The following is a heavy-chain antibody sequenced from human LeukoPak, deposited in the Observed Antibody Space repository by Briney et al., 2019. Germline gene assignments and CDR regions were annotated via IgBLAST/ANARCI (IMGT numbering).Heavy chain of an antibody. CDR1: GGSFSGYH. D-gene: IGHD1-1*01. CDR3: ARVSWFPGTSYYYMDV. Sequence: NPSETLSLTCAVYGGSFSGYHWTWIRQPPGKGLDWIGEINDSGSPIYNPSLKSRVTISVDTSKNQLSLKLSSVTAADTAVYYCARVSWFPGTSYYYMDVWGKGTTVTVSS. J-gene: IGHJ6*03. V-gene: IGHV4-34*01. CDR2: INDSGSP.